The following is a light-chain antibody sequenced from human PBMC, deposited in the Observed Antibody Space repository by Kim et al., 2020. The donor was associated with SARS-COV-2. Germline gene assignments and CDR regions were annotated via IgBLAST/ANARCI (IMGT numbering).Light chain of an antibody. Sequence: GKTVTISCTRSSGSIASSYVQGYQQRPGSALITIIYEDDQRPSGVPDRFSGSLDRSSNSASLTISGLRTEDEADYYCQVYNNNFRVFGGGTKLTVL. CDR1: SGSIASSY. CDR2: EDD. J-gene: IGLJ2*01. CDR3: QVYNNNFRV. V-gene: IGLV6-57*03.